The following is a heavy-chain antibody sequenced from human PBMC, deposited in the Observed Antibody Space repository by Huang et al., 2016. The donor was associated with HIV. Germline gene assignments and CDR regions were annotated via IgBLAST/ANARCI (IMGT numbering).Heavy chain of an antibody. CDR1: GFSFSTYG. CDR2: ISYAGSNK. J-gene: IGHJ4*02. CDR3: AKDGADEEWDIDY. D-gene: IGHD1-26*01. V-gene: IGHV3-30*18. Sequence: VQLVESGGGVVQPGRSLRLACAASGFSFSTYGLHWVRQAPGKGLEWVAVISYAGSNKYDAHSVKGRFTISRDTSENKVYLQMNSRRHEDTAVYYCAKDGADEEWDIDYWGQGTLVTVSS.